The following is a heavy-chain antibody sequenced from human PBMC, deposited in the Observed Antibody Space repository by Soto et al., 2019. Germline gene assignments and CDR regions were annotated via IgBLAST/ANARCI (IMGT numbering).Heavy chain of an antibody. V-gene: IGHV1-69*13. CDR1: GGTFSSYA. CDR3: ARAYYDFWSVYPEFLNWFDP. Sequence: SVKVSCKASGGTFSSYAISWVRQAPGQGLEWMGGIIPIFGTPNYAQKFQGRVTITADESTSTAYMELSSLRSEDTAVYYCARAYYDFWSVYPEFLNWFDPWGQGTLVTVSS. D-gene: IGHD3-3*01. CDR2: IIPIFGTP. J-gene: IGHJ5*02.